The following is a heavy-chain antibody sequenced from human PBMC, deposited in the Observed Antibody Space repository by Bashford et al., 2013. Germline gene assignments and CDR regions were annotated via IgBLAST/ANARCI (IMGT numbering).Heavy chain of an antibody. J-gene: IGHJ4*02. D-gene: IGHD3-10*01. CDR3: AKDGSGTYYRGRLFDS. Sequence: GGSLRLSCGASGFTFSNYAMAWVRQAPGKGLEWVSGIDASGYATYYGHSVKGRFTISRDNSKNTLYLQMNSLRAEDTAVYYCAKDGSGTYYRGRLFDSWGQGTLVTVSS. CDR1: GFTFSNYA. CDR2: IDASGYAT. V-gene: IGHV3-23*01.